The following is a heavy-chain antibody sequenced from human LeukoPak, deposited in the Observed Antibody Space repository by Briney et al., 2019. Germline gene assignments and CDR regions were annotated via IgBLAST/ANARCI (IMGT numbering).Heavy chain of an antibody. J-gene: IGHJ5*02. D-gene: IGHD6-19*01. CDR3: AKDLSSGWTNLFDP. CDR1: GFTFSSYG. V-gene: IGHV3-30*18. CDR2: ISYDGSNK. Sequence: PGGSLRLSCATSGFTFSSYGMHWVRQAPGKGLEWVAVISYDGSNKYYADSVNGRFTISRDNSKKTLYLQMNSLRAEDTAVYYCAKDLSSGWTNLFDPWGQGTLVTVS.